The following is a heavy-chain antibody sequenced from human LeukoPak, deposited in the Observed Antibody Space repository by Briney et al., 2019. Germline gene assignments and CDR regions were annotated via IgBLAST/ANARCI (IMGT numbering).Heavy chain of an antibody. D-gene: IGHD3-10*01. J-gene: IGHJ4*02. CDR2: ISSSGSTI. CDR1: GFTFSDYY. V-gene: IGHV3-11*04. CDR3: ASSLVGVISPFDY. Sequence: GGSLRLSCAASGFTFSDYYMSWIRQAPGKGLEWVSYISSSGSTIYYADSVKGRFFISRDNSKNTLSLQMNSLRVEDTAVYYCASSLVGVISPFDYWGQGTLVTVSS.